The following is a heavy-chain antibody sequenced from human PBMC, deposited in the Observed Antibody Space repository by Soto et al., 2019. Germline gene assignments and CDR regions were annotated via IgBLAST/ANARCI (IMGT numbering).Heavy chain of an antibody. CDR2: ITYGGSIT. CDR3: ENREYTRYKNIDI. V-gene: IGHV3-30*18. J-gene: IGHJ6*02. D-gene: IGHD5-18*01. CDR1: GFTFSSYG. Sequence: PXGALRLSCAASGFTFSSYGMHWVRQAPGRGLEWVSLITYGGSITYYADSVRGRFTISRDNSKNTLYLQMNSLRAEDTAVYYCENREYTRYKNIDIWGQGTTVTVSS.